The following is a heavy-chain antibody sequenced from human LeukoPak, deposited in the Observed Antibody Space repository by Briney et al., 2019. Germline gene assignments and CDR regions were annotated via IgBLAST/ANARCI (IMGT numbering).Heavy chain of an antibody. D-gene: IGHD6-6*01. Sequence: PGGSLRLSCAASGFTFNNYDMHWVRQAPGKGLEWVTFIHYDGDYKYYADSVKGRFTISRDNSKNTLYLQMNSLRAEDTAVYYCAKDLGPHSSSPNSGAFDIWGQGTMVTVSS. CDR3: AKDLGPHSSSPNSGAFDI. J-gene: IGHJ3*02. V-gene: IGHV3-30*02. CDR2: IHYDGDYK. CDR1: GFTFNNYD.